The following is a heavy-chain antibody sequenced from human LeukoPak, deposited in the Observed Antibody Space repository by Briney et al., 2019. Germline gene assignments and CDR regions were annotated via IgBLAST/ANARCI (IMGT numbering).Heavy chain of an antibody. D-gene: IGHD7-27*01. J-gene: IGHJ4*02. CDR3: AKDINWASFES. CDR2: INQDGGEI. CDR1: GFTFSSSW. Sequence: GGSLRLSCAASGFTFSSSWMTWVRQAPGKGLEWVASINQDGGEIHYVDSVKGRFTISRDNSKNTLYLQMNSLRAEDTALYYCAKDINWASFESWGQGTLVTVSS. V-gene: IGHV3-7*03.